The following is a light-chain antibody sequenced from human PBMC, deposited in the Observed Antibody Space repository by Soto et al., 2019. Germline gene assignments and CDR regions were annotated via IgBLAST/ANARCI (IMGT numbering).Light chain of an antibody. Sequence: QSVLTQPASVSGSPGQSITISCTGTSSDVGGYNFASWYQQHPGKAPKLMIYDARSRPSGVSNRFSGSKSGNTASLTISGLQAEDEAEYYCSSYTSSSTLVVFGGGTKLTVL. V-gene: IGLV2-14*01. CDR2: DAR. CDR1: SSDVGGYNF. J-gene: IGLJ2*01. CDR3: SSYTSSSTLVV.